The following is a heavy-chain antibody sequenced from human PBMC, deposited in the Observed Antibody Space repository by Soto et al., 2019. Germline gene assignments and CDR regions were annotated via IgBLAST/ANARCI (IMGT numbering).Heavy chain of an antibody. CDR2: IKQDGSER. CDR3: ARGGCSCESYCGFDF. V-gene: IGHV3-7*01. J-gene: IGHJ4*02. Sequence: EVQLVESGGGLVRPGGSLRLSCAASGFSFSGYSFTWVRQTPGKGLEWVANIKQDGSERYYADSVKGRFTISRDNAEKSLYLQMNNRRAEDTAVYHCARGGCSCESYCGFDFSGQATLVTVSS. CDR1: GFSFSGYS. D-gene: IGHD2-21*01.